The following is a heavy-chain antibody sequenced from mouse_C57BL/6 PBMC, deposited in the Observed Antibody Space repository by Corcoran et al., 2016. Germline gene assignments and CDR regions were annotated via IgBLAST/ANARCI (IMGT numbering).Heavy chain of an antibody. CDR2: IYPGDGDT. D-gene: IGHD2-1*01. CDR1: GYAFSSYW. V-gene: IGHV1-80*01. Sequence: QVQLQQSGAELVKPGASVKIPCKASGYAFSSYWVNWVKQRLGKGLEWIGQIYPGDGDTNYNGKFKGKATLTADKSSSTAYMQLSSLTSEDSAVYFCARPRGNYVFYDYGGQGTTLTVSS. CDR3: ARPRGNYVFYDY. J-gene: IGHJ2*01.